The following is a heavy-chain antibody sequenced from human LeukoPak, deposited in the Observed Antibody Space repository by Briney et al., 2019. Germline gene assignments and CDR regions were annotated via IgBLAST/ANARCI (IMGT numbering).Heavy chain of an antibody. V-gene: IGHV4-59*01. CDR1: GGSINSYY. Sequence: KPSETLSLTCTVSGGSINSYYWSWIRQPPGKGLEWIGYIYCSGSTNYNPSLKSRVTISVDTSKNQFSLKLSSVSAADTAVYYCAGAGYYASSGYFLHAFYIWGQGKMVTASS. J-gene: IGHJ3*02. CDR2: IYCSGST. CDR3: AGAGYYASSGYFLHAFYI. D-gene: IGHD3-22*01.